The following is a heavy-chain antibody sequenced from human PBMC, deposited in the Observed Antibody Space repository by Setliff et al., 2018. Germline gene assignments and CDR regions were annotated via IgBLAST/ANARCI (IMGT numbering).Heavy chain of an antibody. V-gene: IGHV1-2*04. CDR3: ARSSYSGSYLNV. CDR1: GYTFTGYY. D-gene: IGHD1-26*01. Sequence: SVQVSCKASGYTFTGYYMHWVRQAPGQGLEWMGWINPNSGGTNYAQKFQGWVTMTRDTSISTAYMELSSVTAADTAVYYCARSSYSGSYLNVWGQGTTVTVSS. CDR2: INPNSGGT. J-gene: IGHJ6*02.